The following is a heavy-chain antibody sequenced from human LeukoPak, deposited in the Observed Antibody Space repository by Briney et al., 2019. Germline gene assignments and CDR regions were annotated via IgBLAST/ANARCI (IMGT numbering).Heavy chain of an antibody. CDR1: GGSISSYY. Sequence: SETLSLTCTVSGGSISSYYWTWIRQPPGKGLEWIGYIYYSGSTYYNPSLKSRVTISVDTSKNQFSLKLSSVTAADTAVYYCATKLRITMVRGVNPVDYWGQGTLVTVSS. V-gene: IGHV4-59*12. J-gene: IGHJ4*02. CDR2: IYYSGST. D-gene: IGHD3-10*01. CDR3: ATKLRITMVRGVNPVDY.